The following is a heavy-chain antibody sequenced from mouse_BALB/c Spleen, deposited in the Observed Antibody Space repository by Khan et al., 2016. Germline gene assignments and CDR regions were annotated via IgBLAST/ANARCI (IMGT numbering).Heavy chain of an antibody. CDR1: GYTFSNYW. Sequence: QVQLQQSGAELMKPGASVKISCKATGYTFSNYWIEWIKERPGHGLEWIGEILPGSGTTNYNEKFKGTATFTAETSSNTACMQLSSLTSECSAVYYFARGAYWGQGTLVTVSA. CDR2: ILPGSGTT. V-gene: IGHV1-9*01. J-gene: IGHJ3*01. CDR3: ARGAY.